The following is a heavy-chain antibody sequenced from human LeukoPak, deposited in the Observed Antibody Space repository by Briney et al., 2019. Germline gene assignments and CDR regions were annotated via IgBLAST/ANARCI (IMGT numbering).Heavy chain of an antibody. Sequence: GEPLKISCKGSGYSFTNYWIGWVRQMPGEGLEWMGIIYPGDSDTRYSPSFQGQVIISADKSISTTYLQWSSLKASDTAMYYCARRYTSLSIDYWGLGTLVTVSS. CDR2: IYPGDSDT. J-gene: IGHJ4*02. CDR1: GYSFTNYW. D-gene: IGHD5-12*01. V-gene: IGHV5-51*01. CDR3: ARRYTSLSIDY.